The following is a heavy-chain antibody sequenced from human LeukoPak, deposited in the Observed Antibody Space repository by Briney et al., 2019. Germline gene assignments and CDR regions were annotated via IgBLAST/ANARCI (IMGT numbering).Heavy chain of an antibody. CDR1: GGSISSGGDH. J-gene: IGHJ5*02. V-gene: IGHV4-39*01. Sequence: PSETLSLTCTVSGGSISSGGDHWGWIRQPPGKGLEWIGTVYQSGTTYSSPSLKSRVTMSVDRSKNQFSLDLRSVSAADTAVYYCARHKKVVDVGTFNWFDPWGQGTLVTVSS. CDR2: VYQSGTT. D-gene: IGHD1-1*01. CDR3: ARHKKVVDVGTFNWFDP.